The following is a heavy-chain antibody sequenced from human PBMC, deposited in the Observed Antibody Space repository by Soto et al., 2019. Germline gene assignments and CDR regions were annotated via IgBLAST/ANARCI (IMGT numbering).Heavy chain of an antibody. V-gene: IGHV4-31*03. D-gene: IGHD3-9*01. CDR2: IYYSGST. Sequence: SETLSLTCTVSGGPISSGGYYWSWIRQHPGKGLEWIGYIYYSGSTYYNPSLKSRVTISVDTSKNQFSLKLSSVTAADTAVYYCARGVLRYFDWPYGYYYYGMDVWGQGTTVTVSS. J-gene: IGHJ6*02. CDR3: ARGVLRYFDWPYGYYYYGMDV. CDR1: GGPISSGGYY.